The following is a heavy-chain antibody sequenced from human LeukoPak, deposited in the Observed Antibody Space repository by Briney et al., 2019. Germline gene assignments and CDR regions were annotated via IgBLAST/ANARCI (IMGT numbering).Heavy chain of an antibody. J-gene: IGHJ5*02. V-gene: IGHV4-39*07. D-gene: IGHD6-13*01. CDR1: GGAISGSSHY. Sequence: PSETLSLTCTVSGGAISGSSHYWGWIRQSPGKGLEWIGSIFYSGSTYYSPSLQSRVTISVDTSRNKFSLKLTSVTAADSAVYYCARGREQQLVLNWFDPWGQGTLVTVSS. CDR3: ARGREQQLVLNWFDP. CDR2: IFYSGST.